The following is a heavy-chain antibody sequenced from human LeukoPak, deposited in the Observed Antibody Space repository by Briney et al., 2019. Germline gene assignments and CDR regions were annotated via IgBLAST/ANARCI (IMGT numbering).Heavy chain of an antibody. CDR1: GFTFSSYG. Sequence: GGSLRLSCAASGFTFSSYGMHWVRQAPGKGLEWVAVISYDGSNKYYADSVKGRFTISRDNSKNTLYLQMNSLRAEDTAVYYCAREGIFGVVSPNWFDPWGQGTLVAVSS. CDR3: AREGIFGVVSPNWFDP. CDR2: ISYDGSNK. J-gene: IGHJ5*02. D-gene: IGHD3-3*01. V-gene: IGHV3-30*19.